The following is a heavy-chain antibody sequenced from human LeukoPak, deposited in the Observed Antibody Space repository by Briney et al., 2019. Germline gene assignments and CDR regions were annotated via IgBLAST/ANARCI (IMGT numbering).Heavy chain of an antibody. CDR3: ARRSGWYGPVDF. CDR2: IYPGDSAT. Sequence: GESLKISCKGSGYSFTTYWIGWVRQMPGKGLEWMGIIYPGDSATKYSPSFQGQVTISADKSISTAYLQWSSLKASDTAIYFCARRSGWYGPVDFWGQGTLVTVSS. D-gene: IGHD6-13*01. V-gene: IGHV5-51*01. CDR1: GYSFTTYW. J-gene: IGHJ4*02.